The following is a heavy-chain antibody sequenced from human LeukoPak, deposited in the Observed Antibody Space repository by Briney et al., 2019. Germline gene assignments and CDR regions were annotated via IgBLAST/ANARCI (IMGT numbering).Heavy chain of an antibody. V-gene: IGHV3-49*04. Sequence: GGSLRLSCTASGFTFGDYAMSWVRQAPGKGLEWVGFIRSKAYGGTTEYAASVKGRLTISRDDSKSIAYLQMNSLKTEDTAVYYCTTLMVRGVIIVDYWGQGTLVTVSS. CDR3: TTLMVRGVIIVDY. D-gene: IGHD3-10*01. CDR2: IRSKAYGGTT. J-gene: IGHJ4*02. CDR1: GFTFGDYA.